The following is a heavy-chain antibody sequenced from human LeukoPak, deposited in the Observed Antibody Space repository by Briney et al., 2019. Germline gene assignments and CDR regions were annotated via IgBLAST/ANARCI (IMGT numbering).Heavy chain of an antibody. D-gene: IGHD1-26*01. CDR2: ISAYNGNT. CDR3: ARRRLSGSCYVD. CDR1: GYTFTSYG. J-gene: IGHJ4*02. V-gene: IGHV1-18*01. Sequence: ASVKVSCKASGYTFTSYGISWVRQAPGQGLEWMGWISAYNGNTNYAQKLRGRVTMTRDKSTSTAYLELRSLRSDDTAVYYCARRRLSGSCYVDWGQGTLVTVSS.